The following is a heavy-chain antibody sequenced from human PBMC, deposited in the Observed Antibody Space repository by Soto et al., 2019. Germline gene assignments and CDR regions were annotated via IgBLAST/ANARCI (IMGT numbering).Heavy chain of an antibody. CDR1: GGSISNYH. CDR3: ARVAADAYWSGYDDY. Sequence: QEQLQESGPRLVKPSETLSLTCSVSGGSISNYHWSWIRQPPGKGLEWIGYISYTGSTNYSPSLKSRVTMLLATSKKQFSLNLSSVTAADTAVYYCARVAADAYWSGYDDYWGQGTLVTVSS. J-gene: IGHJ4*02. CDR2: ISYTGST. V-gene: IGHV4-59*01. D-gene: IGHD3-3*01.